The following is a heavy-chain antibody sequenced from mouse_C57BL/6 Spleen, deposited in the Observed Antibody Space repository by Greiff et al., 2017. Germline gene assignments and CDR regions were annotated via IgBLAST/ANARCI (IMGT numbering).Heavy chain of an antibody. CDR2: FYPGSGSI. CDR3: ERHGKVDYDGYYSSWFAY. J-gene: IGHJ3*01. Sequence: QVQLQQSGAELVKPGASVKLSCTASGYTFTEYTIHWVKQRSGQGLEWIGWFYPGSGSIKYNEKFKDKATLTADKSSSTVYMELSRWTSEYSAVYFCERHGKVDYDGYYSSWFAYWGQGTLVTVSA. CDR1: GYTFTEYT. V-gene: IGHV1-62-2*01. D-gene: IGHD2-3*01.